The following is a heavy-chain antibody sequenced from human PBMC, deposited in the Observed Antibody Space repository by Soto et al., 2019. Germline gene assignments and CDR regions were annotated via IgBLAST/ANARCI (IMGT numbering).Heavy chain of an antibody. CDR3: AKAEPYDFWSGLHFDY. J-gene: IGHJ4*02. V-gene: IGHV3-23*01. CDR2: ISGSGGST. Sequence: GGSLRLSCVASGVTFSSFAMSWVRQAPGKGLEWVSTISGSGGSTYYADSVKGRLTISRDNSKNTLSLHINSLRAEDTAVYYCAKAEPYDFWSGLHFDYWGQGTLVTVSS. D-gene: IGHD3-3*01. CDR1: GVTFSSFA.